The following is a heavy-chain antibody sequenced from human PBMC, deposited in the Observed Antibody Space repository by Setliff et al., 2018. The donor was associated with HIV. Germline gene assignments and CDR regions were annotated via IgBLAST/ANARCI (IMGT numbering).Heavy chain of an antibody. V-gene: IGHV4-39*01. CDR1: GGSISSSSYY. J-gene: IGHJ5*02. CDR3: SRYRYYYDSSGYGRWFDP. D-gene: IGHD3-22*01. Sequence: SETLSLTCTVSGGSISSSSYYWGWIRQHPGKGLEWIGNIYYSGSTYYNPSLKSRVTISVDTSENQFSLRLNSVTAADTAVYYCSRYRYYYDSSGYGRWFDPWGQGILVTVSS. CDR2: IYYSGST.